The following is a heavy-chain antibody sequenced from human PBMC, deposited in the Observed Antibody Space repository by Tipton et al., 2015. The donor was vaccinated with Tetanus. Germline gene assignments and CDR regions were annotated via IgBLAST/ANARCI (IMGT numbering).Heavy chain of an antibody. CDR1: GGSISSGGYY. CDR3: ARELPTSPQYYFDY. Sequence: TLSLTCTVSGGSISSGGYYWSWIRQHPGKGLEWIGYIYYSGSTYYNPSLKSRVTISVDTSKNQFSLKLSSVTAADTAVYYCARELPTSPQYYFDYWGQGTLVTVSS. CDR2: IYYSGST. V-gene: IGHV4-31*03. J-gene: IGHJ4*02. D-gene: IGHD2-2*01.